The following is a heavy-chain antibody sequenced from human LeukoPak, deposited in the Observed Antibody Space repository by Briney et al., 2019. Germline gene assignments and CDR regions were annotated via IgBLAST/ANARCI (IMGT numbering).Heavy chain of an antibody. D-gene: IGHD2-15*01. J-gene: IGHJ4*02. CDR3: ARGHYCSGGSCYYHYFDK. CDR2: INTDEITT. CDR1: GLTVSNFR. V-gene: IGHV3-74*01. Sequence: GWSLRLSCAACGLTVSNFRMHWVRRAPGKGLVWVSRINTDEITTSYADSVKGRFTISRDNAKNTLYLQMDSLRVEDTAVYYCARGHYCSGGSCYYHYFDKWGQGTLVTVSS.